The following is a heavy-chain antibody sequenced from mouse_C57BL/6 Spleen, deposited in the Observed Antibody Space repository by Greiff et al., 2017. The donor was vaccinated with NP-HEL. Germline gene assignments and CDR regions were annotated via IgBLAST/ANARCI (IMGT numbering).Heavy chain of an antibody. CDR3: ARPYDGWFAY. V-gene: IGHV1-85*01. D-gene: IGHD2-3*01. CDR1: GYTFTSYD. CDR2: IYPRDGST. J-gene: IGHJ3*01. Sequence: VQLQESGPELVKPGASVKLSCKASGYTFTSYDINWVKQRPGQGLEWIGWIYPRDGSTKYNEKFKGKATLTVDTSSSTAYMELHNLASEDSAVYVCARPYDGWFAYWGKGTLVTVSA.